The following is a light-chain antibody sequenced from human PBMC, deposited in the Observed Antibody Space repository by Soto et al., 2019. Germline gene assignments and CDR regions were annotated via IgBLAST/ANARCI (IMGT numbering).Light chain of an antibody. V-gene: IGKV1-39*01. CDR3: QQFGLSPT. J-gene: IGKJ4*01. Sequence: DVQMTQSPSSLSASVGDRVTISCRASQSIGTSLNWFQQKPGEAPKFLIYGASSLQSGVPSRFSGSGSGTDFTLTISSVQPEDFAVYYCQQFGLSPTFGGGTKVEIK. CDR2: GAS. CDR1: QSIGTS.